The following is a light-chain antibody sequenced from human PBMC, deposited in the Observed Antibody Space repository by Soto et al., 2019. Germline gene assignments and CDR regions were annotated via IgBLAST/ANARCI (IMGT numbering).Light chain of an antibody. Sequence: EIELTQSPATLSLSPGERATLSCRASQNINNWFAWYQQKPGQTPRLLIYDASTRATDIPARFSGSGSGTDFTLTISGLEPEDFAVYYCQQRVTWPGTFGGGTKVEIK. J-gene: IGKJ4*01. CDR2: DAS. CDR1: QNINNW. CDR3: QQRVTWPGT. V-gene: IGKV3-11*01.